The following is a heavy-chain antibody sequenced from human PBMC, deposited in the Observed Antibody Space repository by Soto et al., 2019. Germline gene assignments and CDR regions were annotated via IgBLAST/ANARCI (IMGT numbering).Heavy chain of an antibody. V-gene: IGHV4-34*01. J-gene: IGHJ4*02. CDR2: VKDGGHT. CDR1: GGSLSGYY. D-gene: IGHD5-12*01. Sequence: QVQLQQWGAGLLKPSETLSLNCAVTGGSLSGYYWSWIRQPPGKGLEWIGEVKDGGHTNYSPSLRGRVTISPDTSSHQFSLRLNFVTAADTGVYYCARGQEGVVATHWDQGSLVTGSS. CDR3: ARGQEGVVATH.